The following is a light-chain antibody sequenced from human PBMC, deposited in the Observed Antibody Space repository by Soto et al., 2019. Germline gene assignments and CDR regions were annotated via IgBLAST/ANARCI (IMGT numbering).Light chain of an antibody. CDR3: SSYTSSNTV. CDR1: SSDVGGYNY. CDR2: EVS. Sequence: QSALTQPASVSGSPGQSITISCTGTSSDVGGYNYVSWYQQHPGKAPKLMIYEVSNRPSGVSIRFSGSKSGNTASLTISGLQAEDEAYYYCSSYTSSNTVFGGGTQLTVL. J-gene: IGLJ7*01. V-gene: IGLV2-14*01.